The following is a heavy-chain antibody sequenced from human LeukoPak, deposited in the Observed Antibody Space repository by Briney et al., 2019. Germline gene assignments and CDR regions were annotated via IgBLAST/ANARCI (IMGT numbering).Heavy chain of an antibody. Sequence: PSETLSLTCTVSGGSISSGSYYWSWIRQSAGKGLEWIGRIYTSGSTNYNPSLKSRVTISVDTSKNQFSLKLSSVTAADTAVYYCARGLQGSVAFDIWGQGTMVTVSS. D-gene: IGHD5-24*01. CDR3: ARGLQGSVAFDI. V-gene: IGHV4-61*02. CDR1: GGSISSGSYY. CDR2: IYTSGST. J-gene: IGHJ3*02.